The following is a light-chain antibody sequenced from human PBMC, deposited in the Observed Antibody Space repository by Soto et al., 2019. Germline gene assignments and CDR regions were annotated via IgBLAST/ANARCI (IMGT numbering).Light chain of an antibody. CDR2: GAS. J-gene: IGKJ1*01. CDR3: QQYINSPWT. V-gene: IGKV3-20*01. Sequence: EVVLTQSPGTLSLSPGERATLSCGASQSVGSSYLAWYQQKPGQAPRLLIYGASTRATGIPDRFSGSGSGTEYTLTISRLEREDCAVYYCQQYINSPWTFGQGTKVEI. CDR1: QSVGSSY.